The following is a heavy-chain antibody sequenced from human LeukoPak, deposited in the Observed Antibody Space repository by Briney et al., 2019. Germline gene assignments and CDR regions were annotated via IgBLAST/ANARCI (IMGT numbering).Heavy chain of an antibody. CDR3: AVSDYGDDGWVY. CDR1: GFTVSSNY. J-gene: IGHJ4*02. CDR2: IYSGGST. Sequence: GGSLRLSCAASGFTVSSNYMSWVRQARGKGLESVSVIYSGGSTYYADSVKGRFTISRDNSKNTLYLQMNSLRAEDTAVYYCAVSDYGDDGWVYWGQGTLVTVSS. V-gene: IGHV3-53*01. D-gene: IGHD4-17*01.